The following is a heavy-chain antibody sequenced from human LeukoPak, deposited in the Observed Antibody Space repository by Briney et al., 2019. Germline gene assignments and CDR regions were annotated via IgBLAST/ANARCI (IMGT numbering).Heavy chain of an antibody. CDR2: IYYSGST. CDR1: GGSISSSSYY. CDR3: AREHIVVVTARGWFDP. J-gene: IGHJ5*02. V-gene: IGHV4-39*07. Sequence: SETLSLTCTVSGGSISSSSYYWGWIRQPPGKGLEWIGSIYYSGSTYYNPSLKSRVTISVDTSKNQFSLKLSSVTAADTAVYYCAREHIVVVTARGWFDPWGQGTLVTVSS. D-gene: IGHD2-21*02.